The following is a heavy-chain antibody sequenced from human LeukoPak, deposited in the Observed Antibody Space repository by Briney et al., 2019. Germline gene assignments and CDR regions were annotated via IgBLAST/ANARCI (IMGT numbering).Heavy chain of an antibody. Sequence: SQTLSLTCDISGDSVSSNSAAWNWIRQSPSSGLEWLGRTYYRSKWFTNSAVSVKGLITMNADTSKNQFSLQLNSVSPEDTAVYYSATALPAAGNPWFHTGGQGTLVTVSS. J-gene: IGHJ5*02. CDR2: TYYRSKWFT. D-gene: IGHD6-13*01. CDR3: ATALPAAGNPWFHT. V-gene: IGHV6-1*01. CDR1: GDSVSSNSAA.